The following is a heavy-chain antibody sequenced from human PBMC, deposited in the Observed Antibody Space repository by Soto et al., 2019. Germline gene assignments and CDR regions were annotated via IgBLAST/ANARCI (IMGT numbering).Heavy chain of an antibody. D-gene: IGHD3-10*01. CDR1: GYSFSSFG. CDR2: ISGENTNT. Sequence: ASVKVSCKASGYSFSSFGISWVGRDPGQGLEWMGWISGENTNTNYAQKFQGRVTMTTDTSTGTAYMELRSLTSDDTAVYYCARDRPGISVIRGVKTYNYFDPWGQGTLVTVSS. J-gene: IGHJ5*02. V-gene: IGHV1-18*01. CDR3: ARDRPGISVIRGVKTYNYFDP.